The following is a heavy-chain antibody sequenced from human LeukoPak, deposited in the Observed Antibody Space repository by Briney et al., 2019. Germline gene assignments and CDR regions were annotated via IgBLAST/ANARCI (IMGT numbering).Heavy chain of an antibody. CDR3: AREVARSGSSAFDY. CDR2: FHYSGST. J-gene: IGHJ4*02. D-gene: IGHD1-26*01. Sequence: SETLSLTCSVSGGSISSSSYYWGWIRQPPGKGLEWIGTFHYSGSTYYNPSLKSRVTISVNMSKNQFSLKLISVTAADTAVYYCAREVARSGSSAFDYWGQGTLVTVSS. V-gene: IGHV4-39*07. CDR1: GGSISSSSYY.